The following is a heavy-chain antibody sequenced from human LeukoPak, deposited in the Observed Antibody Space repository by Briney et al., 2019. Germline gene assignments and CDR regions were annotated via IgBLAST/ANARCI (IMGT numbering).Heavy chain of an antibody. J-gene: IGHJ5*02. V-gene: IGHV4-39*01. CDR2: IYYSGST. D-gene: IGHD4-11*01. Sequence: PSETLSLTCTVSGGSISSSSYYWGWIRQPPGKGLEWIGSIYYSGSTYYNPSLKSRVTISVDTSKNQFSLKLSSVTAADTAVYYCARHGLQSYNWFDPWGQGTLVTVSS. CDR1: GGSISSSSYY. CDR3: ARHGLQSYNWFDP.